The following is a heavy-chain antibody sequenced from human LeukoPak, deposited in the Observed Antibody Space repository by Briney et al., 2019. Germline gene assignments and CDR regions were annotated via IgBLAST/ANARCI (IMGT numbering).Heavy chain of an antibody. CDR2: IYTSGST. Sequence: SETLSLTCTVSGGSISSNSYYWSWIRQPGGKGLEWIGRIYTSGSTDYNPSLKSRVTISRDTSKNEFSLKLSSVTAADTAVYYCARDSPPAHCSGGSCYFDHWGQGTLVTVSS. J-gene: IGHJ4*02. CDR1: GGSISSNSYY. V-gene: IGHV4-61*02. CDR3: ARDSPPAHCSGGSCYFDH. D-gene: IGHD2-15*01.